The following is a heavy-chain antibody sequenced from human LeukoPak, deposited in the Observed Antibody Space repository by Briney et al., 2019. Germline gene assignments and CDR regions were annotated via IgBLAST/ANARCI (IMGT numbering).Heavy chain of an antibody. J-gene: IGHJ4*02. Sequence: GGSLRLSCAASGFTFDDYAMHWVRQAPGKGLEWVSGISWNSGSIGYADSVKGRFTISRDNAKNSLYLQMNSLRAEDTAVYYCARDLDSGPWLETNDYWGQGTLVTVSS. D-gene: IGHD6-19*01. CDR1: GFTFDDYA. V-gene: IGHV3-9*01. CDR3: ARDLDSGPWLETNDY. CDR2: ISWNSGSI.